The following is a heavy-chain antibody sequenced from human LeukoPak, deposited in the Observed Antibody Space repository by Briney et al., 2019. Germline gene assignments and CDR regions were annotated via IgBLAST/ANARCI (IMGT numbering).Heavy chain of an antibody. J-gene: IGHJ4*02. D-gene: IGHD5-12*01. CDR1: GFTLNELS. V-gene: IGHV1-24*01. CDR2: FDPEDGET. Sequence: ASVKVSCKVSGFTLNELSMRWVRQAPGKGLECMGGFDPEDGETIYAQKFQGRVTMTEDTSTDTAYMELSSLRSEDTAVYYCATDLIGVATILGHHWGQGTLVTVSS. CDR3: ATDLIGVATILGHH.